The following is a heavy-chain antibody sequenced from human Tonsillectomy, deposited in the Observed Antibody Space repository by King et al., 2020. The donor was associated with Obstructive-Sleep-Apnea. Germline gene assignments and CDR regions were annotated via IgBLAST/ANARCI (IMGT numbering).Heavy chain of an antibody. J-gene: IGHJ6*02. CDR3: ASVRVFDYYYGMDV. CDR2: IYYSVTT. D-gene: IGHD6-13*01. CDR1: GDSISSGGYY. V-gene: IGHV4-31*03. Sequence: QLQESGPGLVKPSQTLSLTCSVSGDSISSGGYYWSWILQHPGKWLEWSGFIYYSVTTFYNTSLNSRVTISVDTSKNQFYLKLSTVTAADTAVYYCASVRVFDYYYGMDVWGQGTTVTVSS.